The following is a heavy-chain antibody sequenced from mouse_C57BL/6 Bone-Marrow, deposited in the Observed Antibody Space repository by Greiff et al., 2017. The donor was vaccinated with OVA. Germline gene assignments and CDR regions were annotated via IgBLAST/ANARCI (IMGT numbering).Heavy chain of an antibody. Sequence: QVQLQQSGPGLAAPSQSLSITCTVSGFSLTSYAISWVRQPPGTGLEWLGLIWPGGGTTYNSALKSRLSISKDNSKSQVFLKMNSLQTDDTARYYCARTSYGSPFAYWGQGTLVTVSA. V-gene: IGHV2-9-1*01. J-gene: IGHJ3*01. CDR3: ARTSYGSPFAY. D-gene: IGHD1-1*01. CDR2: IWPGGGT. CDR1: GFSLTSYA.